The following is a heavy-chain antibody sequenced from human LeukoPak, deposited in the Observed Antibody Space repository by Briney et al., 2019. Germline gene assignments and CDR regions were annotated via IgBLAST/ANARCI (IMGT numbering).Heavy chain of an antibody. CDR1: GGSISSYY. V-gene: IGHV4-59*01. Sequence: PSETLSLTCTVSGGSISSYYWSRIRQPPGKGLEWIGYIYYSGSTNYNPSLKSRVTISVDTSKNQFSLKLSSVTAADTAIYYCARDGRAGSLFAYWGQGTLVTVSS. CDR2: IYYSGST. CDR3: ARDGRAGSLFAY. J-gene: IGHJ4*02. D-gene: IGHD6-19*01.